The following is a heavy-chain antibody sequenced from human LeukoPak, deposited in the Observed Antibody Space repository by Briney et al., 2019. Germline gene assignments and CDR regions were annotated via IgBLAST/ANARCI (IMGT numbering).Heavy chain of an antibody. J-gene: IGHJ5*02. V-gene: IGHV4-39*07. CDR3: ARTYNWFDP. CDR1: GGSISSSSYY. CDR2: IYYSGST. Sequence: PSETLSLTCTVSGGSISSSSYYWGWIRQPPGKGLEWTGSIYYSGSTYYNPSLKSRVTISVDTSKNQFSLKLSSVTAADTAVYYCARTYNWFDPWGQGTLVTVSS.